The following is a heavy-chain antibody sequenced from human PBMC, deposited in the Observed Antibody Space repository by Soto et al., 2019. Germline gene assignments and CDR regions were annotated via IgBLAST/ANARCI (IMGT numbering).Heavy chain of an antibody. J-gene: IGHJ3*02. CDR1: GGSISSSY. Sequence: ASETLSLTCTVTGGSISSSYWSWIRQPPGKGLEWIGYIYYSGSTNYNPSLKSRVTISVDTSKNQFSLKLSSVTAADTAVYYCARRGYYAISAFDIWGQGTMVT. D-gene: IGHD2-8*01. CDR3: ARRGYYAISAFDI. CDR2: IYYSGST. V-gene: IGHV4-59*08.